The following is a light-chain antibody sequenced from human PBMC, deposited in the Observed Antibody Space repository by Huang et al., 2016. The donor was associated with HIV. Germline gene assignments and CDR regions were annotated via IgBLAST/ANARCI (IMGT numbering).Light chain of an antibody. CDR3: QQANTFPLT. V-gene: IGKV1-12*01. Sequence: DIQMTQSPSSVSASVGDRVTITCRASQDIWYWVAWYQQKPGLAPKLLIYAASSLQSGGPARFSGSGSGTDFTLTISRLQPEDFATYFCQQANTFPLTFAGGTKVEIK. J-gene: IGKJ4*01. CDR1: QDIWYW. CDR2: AAS.